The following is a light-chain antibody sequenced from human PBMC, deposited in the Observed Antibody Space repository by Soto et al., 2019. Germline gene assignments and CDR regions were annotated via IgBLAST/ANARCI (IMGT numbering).Light chain of an antibody. V-gene: IGKV1-5*03. J-gene: IGKJ3*01. CDR1: QSMTSW. CDR3: HQYNSYPFT. Sequence: DIQMTQSPSTLSASVGDRVTITCRASQSMTSWLAWYQQKPGKAPKLLIYKASSLESGVPSRFSGSGSGTDFTLTISSLQPHDFATYYCHQYNSYPFTFGPGTKVDIK. CDR2: KAS.